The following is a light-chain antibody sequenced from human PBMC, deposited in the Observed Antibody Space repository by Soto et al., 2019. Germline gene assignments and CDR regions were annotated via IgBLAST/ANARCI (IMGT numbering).Light chain of an antibody. V-gene: IGLV2-14*01. CDR2: DVN. Sequence: SVLTQPAFVSGSPGQAITISCTGASSDVGGYNYVSWYQQHPGKAPKLMIYDVNNRPSGVSNRFSGSKSGNTASLTISGLQAEDEADYYCSSYTSSSTYVFGTGTKVTVL. CDR3: SSYTSSSTYV. CDR1: SSDVGGYNY. J-gene: IGLJ1*01.